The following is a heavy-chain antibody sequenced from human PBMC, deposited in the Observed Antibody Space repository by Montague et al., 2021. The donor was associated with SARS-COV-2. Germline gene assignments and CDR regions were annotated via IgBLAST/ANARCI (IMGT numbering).Heavy chain of an antibody. V-gene: IGHV4-61*01. Sequence: SETLSLTCTVSGGSVSSGSYYWSWIRQPPGKGLEWIGYIYYSGSTNYXXXLKSRVTISVDTSKNQFSLKLSSVTAADTAVYYCAAGEVVTPDRYYYYGMDVWGQGTTVTVSS. D-gene: IGHD4-23*01. CDR1: GGSVSSGSYY. CDR3: AAGEVVTPDRYYYYGMDV. CDR2: IYYSGST. J-gene: IGHJ6*02.